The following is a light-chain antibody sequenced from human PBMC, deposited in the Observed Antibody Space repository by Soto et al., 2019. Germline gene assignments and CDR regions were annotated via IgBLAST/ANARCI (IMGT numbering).Light chain of an antibody. CDR3: QQDGSSSIT. J-gene: IGKJ5*01. CDR2: GAS. Sequence: EIVLTQSPGTLSLSPGERSTLSCMASQSVGSIYLAWYQQRPGQAPRLLIYGASNRATGIPVRFSGSGSGTDFTLTISGLEPEDFAVYYCQQDGSSSITFGQGTRLEIK. V-gene: IGKV3-20*01. CDR1: QSVGSIY.